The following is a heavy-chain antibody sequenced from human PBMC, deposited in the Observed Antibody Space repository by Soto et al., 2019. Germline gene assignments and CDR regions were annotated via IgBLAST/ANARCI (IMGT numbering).Heavy chain of an antibody. CDR2: ISAYNGNT. CDR3: ASMHIDSSGWYIGI. Sequence: GASVKVSCKASGYTFTSYGISWVRQAPGQGLEWMGWISAYNGNTNYAQKLQGRVTMTTDTSTSTAYMELRSLRSDDTAVYYCASMHIDSSGWYIGIWGQGTMVTVSS. CDR1: GYTFTSYG. D-gene: IGHD6-19*01. J-gene: IGHJ3*02. V-gene: IGHV1-18*01.